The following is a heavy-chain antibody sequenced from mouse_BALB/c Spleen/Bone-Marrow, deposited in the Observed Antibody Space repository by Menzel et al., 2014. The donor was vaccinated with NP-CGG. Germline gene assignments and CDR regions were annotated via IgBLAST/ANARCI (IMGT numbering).Heavy chain of an antibody. Sequence: VQLKESGAELVRPGALVKLSCKASGFNIKDYYMHWVKQRPEQGLEWIGWIDPENGNTIYDPKFQGKASITADTSSNXAYLQLGSLTSEDTAVYYCASYYGSSYDYFDYWGQGTTLTVSS. V-gene: IGHV14-1*02. CDR2: IDPENGNT. D-gene: IGHD1-1*01. CDR1: GFNIKDYY. CDR3: ASYYGSSYDYFDY. J-gene: IGHJ2*01.